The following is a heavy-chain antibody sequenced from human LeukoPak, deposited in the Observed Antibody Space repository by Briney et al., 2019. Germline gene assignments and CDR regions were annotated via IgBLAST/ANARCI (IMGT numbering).Heavy chain of an antibody. J-gene: IGHJ4*02. V-gene: IGHV4-34*01. CDR3: ARTTIFGVVIKFDY. CDR2: INHSGST. D-gene: IGHD3-3*01. Sequence: SETLSLTCAVYGGSFSGYYWSWIRQPPGKGLEWIGEINHSGSTNYNPSLTSRVTISVDTSKNQFSLKLSSVTAADTAVYYCARTTIFGVVIKFDYWGQGTLVTASS. CDR1: GGSFSGYY.